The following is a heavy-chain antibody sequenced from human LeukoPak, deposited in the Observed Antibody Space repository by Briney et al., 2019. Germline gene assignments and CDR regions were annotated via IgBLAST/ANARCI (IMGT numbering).Heavy chain of an antibody. CDR1: GYTFTGYY. D-gene: IGHD3-16*02. V-gene: IGHV1-2*02. CDR2: INPNSGGT. J-gene: IGHJ4*02. CDR3: ARESLRLGELSSRPFDY. Sequence: ASVKVSCKASGYTFTGYYMHWVRQAPGQGLEWMGWINPNSGGTNYAQKFQGRVTMTRDTSISTAYMELSRLRSDDTAVYYCARESLRLGELSSRPFDYWGQGTLVTVSS.